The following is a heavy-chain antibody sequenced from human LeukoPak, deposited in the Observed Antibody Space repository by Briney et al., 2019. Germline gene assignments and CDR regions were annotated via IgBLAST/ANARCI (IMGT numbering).Heavy chain of an antibody. D-gene: IGHD2-2*01. CDR3: ARDCSSTSCYRGAFDI. CDR1: GGSISSYY. CDR2: IYYSGST. J-gene: IGHJ3*02. Sequence: SETLSLTCTVSGGSISSYYWSWIRQPPGKGLEWIGYIYYSGSTSYNPSLKSRVTISVDTSKNQFSLKLSSVTAADTAVYYCARDCSSTSCYRGAFDIWGQGTMVTVSS. V-gene: IGHV4-59*01.